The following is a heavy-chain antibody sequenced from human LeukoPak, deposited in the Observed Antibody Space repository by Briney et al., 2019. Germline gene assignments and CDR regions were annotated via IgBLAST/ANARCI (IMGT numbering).Heavy chain of an antibody. D-gene: IGHD5-18*01. CDR2: IIPIFGTA. Sequence: WASVKVSCKASGGTFSSYAISWVRQAPGQGLEWMGGIIPIFGTANYAQKFQGRVTITADESTSTAYMELSSLRSEDTAVYYRARVGYSYGFDYWGQGTLVTVSS. CDR3: ARVGYSYGFDY. V-gene: IGHV1-69*13. CDR1: GGTFSSYA. J-gene: IGHJ4*02.